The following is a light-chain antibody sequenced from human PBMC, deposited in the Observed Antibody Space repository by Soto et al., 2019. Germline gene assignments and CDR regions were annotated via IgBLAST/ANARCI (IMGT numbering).Light chain of an antibody. CDR1: SSVVGSYNP. CDR2: EGS. V-gene: IGLV2-23*01. CDR3: CSYAGSSSYV. Sequence: QSVQSHLASESRSPGQSITISYTGTSSVVGSYNPVSWYQQHPGKAPKLMIYEGSKRPSGVSNRFSGSKSGNTASLTISGLQAEDEADYYCCSYAGSSSYVFGTGTKVTVL. J-gene: IGLJ1*01.